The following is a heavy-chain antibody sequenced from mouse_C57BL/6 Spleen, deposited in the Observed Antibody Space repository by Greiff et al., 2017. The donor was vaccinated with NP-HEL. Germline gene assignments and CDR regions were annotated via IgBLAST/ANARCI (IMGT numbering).Heavy chain of an antibody. D-gene: IGHD2-2*01. V-gene: IGHV5-4*01. CDR2: ISDGGSYT. CDR1: GFTFSSYA. Sequence: EVQVVESGGGLVKPGGSLKLSCAASGFTFSSYAMSWVRQTPEKRLEWVATISDGGSYTYYPDNVKGRFTISRDNAKNNLYLQMSHLKSEDTAMYYCARDRWLRKAMDYWGQGTSVTVSS. CDR3: ARDRWLRKAMDY. J-gene: IGHJ4*01.